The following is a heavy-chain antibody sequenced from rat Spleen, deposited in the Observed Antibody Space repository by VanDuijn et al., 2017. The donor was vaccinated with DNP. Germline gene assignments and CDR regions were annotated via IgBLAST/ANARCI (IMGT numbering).Heavy chain of an antibody. D-gene: IGHD1-4*01. J-gene: IGHJ2*01. Sequence: EVQLVESGGGLGQPGGSLRLSCSASGFSLSDYYMAWVRQTPTKGLEWVAYISYDGGTTYSGDSVKGRFTISRDDATNFLYLQMNRLRSEDMATYYCARHVLPLRVWDSWGQGVLVIVSS. CDR1: GFSLSDYY. CDR3: ARHVLPLRVWDS. CDR2: ISYDGGTT. V-gene: IGHV5-22*01.